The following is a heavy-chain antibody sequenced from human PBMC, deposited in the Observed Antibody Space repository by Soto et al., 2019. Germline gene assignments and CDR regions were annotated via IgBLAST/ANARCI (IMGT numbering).Heavy chain of an antibody. D-gene: IGHD3-10*01. J-gene: IGHJ6*01. V-gene: IGHV3-23*01. CDR2: ISGGGGTT. CDR3: AKDEVALLWFGGGDV. Sequence: ESGGGLGQPGGSLRLSCAASGFTFSSYAMSWVRQAPGKGLEWVSTISGGGGTTYHADSVKGRFTISRDNSKNTLYLQMNSLRAEDTAVYYCAKDEVALLWFGGGDVWGQGTTVTVSS. CDR1: GFTFSSYA.